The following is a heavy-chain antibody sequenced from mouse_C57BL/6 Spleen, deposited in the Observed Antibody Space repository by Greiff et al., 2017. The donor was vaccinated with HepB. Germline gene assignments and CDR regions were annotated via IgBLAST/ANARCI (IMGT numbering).Heavy chain of an antibody. CDR3: AREGPITTVVATRYFDV. D-gene: IGHD1-1*01. V-gene: IGHV1-22*01. CDR1: GYTFTDYN. CDR2: INPNNGGT. Sequence: EVQLQQSGPELVKPGASVKMSCKASGYTFTDYNMHWVKQSHGKSLEWIGYINPNNGGTSYNQKFKGKATLNVNKSSSTAYMELRSLTSEDSAVYYCAREGPITTVVATRYFDVWGTGTTVTVSS. J-gene: IGHJ1*03.